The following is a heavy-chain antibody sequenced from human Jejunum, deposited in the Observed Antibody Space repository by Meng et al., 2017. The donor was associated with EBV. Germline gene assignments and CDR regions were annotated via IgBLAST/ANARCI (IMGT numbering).Heavy chain of an antibody. Sequence: DSGWGVVPAVRSLRTSCSASGFTFSSVAMHWVRQAPGKWLGWVAVISNDGTFEHYADSVKGRFTISRDDSKNTVYLQMSSLRGEDTAVYYCGRESNNGGSYYAHWGQGTLVTVSS. CDR2: ISNDGTFE. V-gene: IGHV3-30*14. D-gene: IGHD1-26*01. CDR3: GRESNNGGSYYAH. CDR1: GFTFSSVA. J-gene: IGHJ4*02.